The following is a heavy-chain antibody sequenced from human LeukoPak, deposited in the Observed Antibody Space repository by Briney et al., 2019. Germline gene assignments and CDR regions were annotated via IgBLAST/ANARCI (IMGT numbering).Heavy chain of an antibody. CDR2: IWYDGSNK. D-gene: IGHD3-9*01. V-gene: IGHV3-33*01. CDR3: ARAIDILTGYGPMGY. J-gene: IGHJ4*02. CDR1: GFTFSSYG. Sequence: PGRSLILSCAASGFTFSSYGMHWGRQAPGKGLEWVAAIWYDGSNKHYADSVKGRFTISRDNSKNTRYLQMNSLRAEDTAVYYCARAIDILTGYGPMGYWGQGTLVTVSS.